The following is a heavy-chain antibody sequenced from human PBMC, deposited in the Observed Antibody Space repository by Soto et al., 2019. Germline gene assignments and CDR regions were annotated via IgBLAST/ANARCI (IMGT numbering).Heavy chain of an antibody. CDR2: IYYSGST. J-gene: IGHJ6*02. D-gene: IGHD3-16*01. Sequence: SGTLALTCTVSGGSISIAGYYWNWIRQHPGKGLEWIGYIYYSGSTYYNPSLKSRVTISVDTSKNQFSLKLSSVTAADTAVYYCARWRGSSSWPYYYYGMDVWGQGTTVTVSS. V-gene: IGHV4-31*03. CDR3: ARWRGSSSWPYYYYGMDV. CDR1: GGSISIAGYY.